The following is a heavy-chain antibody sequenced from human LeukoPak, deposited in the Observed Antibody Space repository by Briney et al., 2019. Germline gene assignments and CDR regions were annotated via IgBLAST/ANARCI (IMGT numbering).Heavy chain of an antibody. CDR2: INHSGST. CDR1: GGSFSGYY. D-gene: IGHD3-3*01. J-gene: IGHJ5*02. CDR3: ARGGEYYDFWSGYYTGGWFDP. Sequence: SETLSLTCAVYGGSFSGYYWSWIRQPPGKGPEWIGEINHSGSTNYNPSLKSRVTISVDTSKNQFSLKLSSVTAADTAVYYCARGGEYYDFWSGYYTGGWFDPWGQGTLVTVSS. V-gene: IGHV4-34*01.